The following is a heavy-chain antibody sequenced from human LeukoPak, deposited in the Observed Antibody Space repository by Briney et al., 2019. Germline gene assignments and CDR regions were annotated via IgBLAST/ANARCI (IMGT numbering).Heavy chain of an antibody. CDR3: ARGYSSSSYYFDS. J-gene: IGHJ4*02. D-gene: IGHD6-6*01. V-gene: IGHV4-30-4*02. CDR1: GGSISSGDYY. CDR2: IYYSGNT. Sequence: SGTPSLTCTVSGGSISSGDYYWSWIRQPPGKGLEWIGYIYYSGNTYQNPSLKSRVTISVDTSKKQFSLKLNSVTAADTAVYYCARGYSSSSYYFDSWGRGTPVTVSS.